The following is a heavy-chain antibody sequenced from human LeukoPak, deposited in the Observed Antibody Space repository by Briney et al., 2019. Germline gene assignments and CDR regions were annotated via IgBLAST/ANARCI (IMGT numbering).Heavy chain of an antibody. CDR1: GGSISSHY. CDR2: IYYSGST. D-gene: IGHD6-13*01. Sequence: SETLSLTCTVTGGSISSHYWSWIRQPPGKGLEWIGYIYYSGSTNYNPSLKSRVTISVDTSKNQFSLKLSSVTAADTAVYYCARDGYSSSWQAFDYWGQGTLVTVSS. J-gene: IGHJ4*02. V-gene: IGHV4-59*11. CDR3: ARDGYSSSWQAFDY.